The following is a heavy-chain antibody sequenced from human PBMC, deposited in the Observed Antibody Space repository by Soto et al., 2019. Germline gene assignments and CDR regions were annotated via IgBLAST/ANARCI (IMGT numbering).Heavy chain of an antibody. D-gene: IGHD2-15*01. CDR2: IRDGGEST. J-gene: IGHJ3*01. Sequence: EVQLLESGGGLVQPGESLRLSCAFSGFIFGNYMMTWVRQAPGKGLEWVSTIRDGGESTYYADSVKGRFTISRDNSKNTLYLHMDSLGVEDTAVYYCAPHVHCSGGSCHYDAFDPRGQGTMVTVSS. V-gene: IGHV3-23*01. CDR1: GFIFGNYM. CDR3: APHVHCSGGSCHYDAFDP.